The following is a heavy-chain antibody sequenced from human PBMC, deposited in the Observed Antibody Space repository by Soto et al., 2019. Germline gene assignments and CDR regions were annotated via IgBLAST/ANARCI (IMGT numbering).Heavy chain of an antibody. D-gene: IGHD3-22*01. CDR1: GFIFSSHC. CDR3: AKGAITMIVVVYFDY. CDR2: ITYDGSNT. Sequence: GGSLRLSCSASGFIFSSHCMHWVRQAAEKGLEWVAVITYDGSNTDYADSVKGRFTISRDNSKNTLYLQMNSLRAEDTAVYYCAKGAITMIVVVYFDYWGQGTLVTVSS. V-gene: IGHV3-30*18. J-gene: IGHJ4*02.